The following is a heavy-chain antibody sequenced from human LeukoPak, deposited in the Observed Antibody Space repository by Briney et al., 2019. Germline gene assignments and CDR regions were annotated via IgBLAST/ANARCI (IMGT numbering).Heavy chain of an antibody. CDR2: ISYDGSNK. J-gene: IGHJ4*02. V-gene: IGHV3-30*18. CDR1: GFTFSSYG. Sequence: GGSLRLSCAASGFTFSSYGMHWVRQAPGKGLEWVAVISYDGSNKYYADSVKGRFTISRDNSKNTLYLQMNSLRAEDTAVYYCAKDMITFGGVIVPDFDYWGQGTLVTVSS. CDR3: AKDMITFGGVIVPDFDY. D-gene: IGHD3-16*02.